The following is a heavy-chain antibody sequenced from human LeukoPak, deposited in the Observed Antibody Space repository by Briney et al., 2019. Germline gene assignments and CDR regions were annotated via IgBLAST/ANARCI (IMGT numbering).Heavy chain of an antibody. V-gene: IGHV1-2*02. CDR1: GYTFTGYY. Sequence: ASVKVSCKASGYTFTGYYMHWVRQAPGQGLEWMGWINPNSGGTNYAQKFQGRVTMTRDTSISTAYMELSRLRSDDTAVYYCARGSPAAAAPLDYWGQGTLVTVSS. CDR3: ARGSPAAAAPLDY. D-gene: IGHD6-13*01. CDR2: INPNSGGT. J-gene: IGHJ4*02.